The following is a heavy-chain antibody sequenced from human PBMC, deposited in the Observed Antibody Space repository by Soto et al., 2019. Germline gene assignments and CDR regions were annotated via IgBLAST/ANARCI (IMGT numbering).Heavy chain of an antibody. V-gene: IGHV1-18*04. CDR2: ISAYNGNT. Sequence: GASVKVSCKASGYTFTSYGISWVRQAPGQGLEWMGWISAYNGNTNYAQKLQGRVTMTTDTSTSTAYMELRSLRSDDTAVYYCARVSLVRGVSSAMDVWGQGTTVTVSS. CDR3: ARVSLVRGVSSAMDV. D-gene: IGHD3-10*01. J-gene: IGHJ6*02. CDR1: GYTFTSYG.